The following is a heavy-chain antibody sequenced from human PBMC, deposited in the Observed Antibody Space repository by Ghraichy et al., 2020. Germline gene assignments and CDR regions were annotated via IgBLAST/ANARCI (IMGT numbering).Heavy chain of an antibody. CDR2: INPNSGGT. V-gene: IGHV1-2*06. Sequence: ASVKVSCKASGYTFTGYYMHWVRQAPGQGLEWMGRINPNSGGTNYAQKFQGRVTMTRDTSISTAYMELSRLRSDDTAVYYCARPRVYCSGGSCFGMDVWGQGTTVTVSS. J-gene: IGHJ6*02. CDR3: ARPRVYCSGGSCFGMDV. CDR1: GYTFTGYY. D-gene: IGHD2-15*01.